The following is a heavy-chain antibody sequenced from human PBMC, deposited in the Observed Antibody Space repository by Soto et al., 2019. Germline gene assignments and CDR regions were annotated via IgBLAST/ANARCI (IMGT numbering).Heavy chain of an antibody. J-gene: IGHJ5*02. D-gene: IGHD2-2*01. CDR3: ARNKQDVVVPAAPPYWFDP. V-gene: IGHV3-21*01. CDR2: ISSSSSYI. Sequence: GGSLRLSCAASGFTFSSYSMNWVRQAPGKGLEWVSSISSSSSYIYYADSVKGRFTISRDNAKNSLYLQMNSLRAEDTAVYYCARNKQDVVVPAAPPYWFDPWGQGTLVTVSS. CDR1: GFTFSSYS.